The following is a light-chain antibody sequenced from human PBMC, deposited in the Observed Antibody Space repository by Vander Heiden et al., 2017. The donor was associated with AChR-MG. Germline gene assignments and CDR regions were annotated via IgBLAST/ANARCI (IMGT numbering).Light chain of an antibody. CDR1: QSVLSSSNNKNY. V-gene: IGKV4-1*01. CDR3: QQDDYIPRT. Sequence: DVVMTQSPDSLAVSLGERATINCKSSQSVLSSSNNKNYLAWFQHKPGQPPKLLFYWASTRTSGVPGRFSGRGSGTDFALTISSLQAEDVAVYYCQQDDYIPRTFGQGTKLEI. J-gene: IGKJ2*02. CDR2: WAS.